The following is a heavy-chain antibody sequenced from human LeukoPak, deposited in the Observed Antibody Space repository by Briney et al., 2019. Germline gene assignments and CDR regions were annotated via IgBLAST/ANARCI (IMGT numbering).Heavy chain of an antibody. CDR3: ARDLDDSSGFDY. J-gene: IGHJ4*02. Sequence: HPGGSLRLSCAASGFTLSNHWMIWVRQAPGKGLECVANIKQDGIEKYYLDSVKGRFTISRDNSKNTLYLQMNSLRAEDTAVYYCARDLDDSSGFDYWGQGTLVTVSS. D-gene: IGHD3-22*01. V-gene: IGHV3-7*01. CDR2: IKQDGIEK. CDR1: GFTLSNHW.